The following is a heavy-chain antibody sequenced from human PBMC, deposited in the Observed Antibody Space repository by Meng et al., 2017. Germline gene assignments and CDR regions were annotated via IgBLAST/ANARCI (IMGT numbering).Heavy chain of an antibody. Sequence: HVELCQSRAELKKPGASVKVSCPSSGYPFTAYSIHRVRQAPGQGLDWMGRIDPNSGVTEYAQKFQGRVTVTGDTSISTAYMELSRLRSDDTAIYYCVRDEDISAAGKLFGDYWGQGTLVTVSS. CDR1: GYPFTAYS. D-gene: IGHD6-13*01. V-gene: IGHV1-2*06. J-gene: IGHJ4*02. CDR2: IDPNSGVT. CDR3: VRDEDISAAGKLFGDY.